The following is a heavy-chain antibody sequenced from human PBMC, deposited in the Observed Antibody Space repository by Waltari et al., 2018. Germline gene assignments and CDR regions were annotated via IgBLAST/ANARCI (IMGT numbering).Heavy chain of an antibody. J-gene: IGHJ4*02. CDR3: AREGSHLTTVNDY. D-gene: IGHD4-17*01. Sequence: QEHLVQSGTEVKKPGASVRVSCKASGYTFTAYYIHWVRQAPGQGLQWMGWINRRSGETKFTQKFQGRVTMTRDTSLNTAYREISSLVFDDTAVYYCAREGSHLTTVNDYWGQGTQVIVSS. CDR1: GYTFTAYY. V-gene: IGHV1-2*02. CDR2: INRRSGET.